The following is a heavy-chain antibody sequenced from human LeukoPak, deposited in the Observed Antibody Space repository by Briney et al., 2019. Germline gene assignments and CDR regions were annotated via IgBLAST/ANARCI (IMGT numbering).Heavy chain of an antibody. Sequence: PSETLSLTCTFSGGSFSSGTFYWAGIPQPPEKGRRGIGSIHFSGGTYYNPSLKSRVTISVDTSKNQFSLKVTSVTAADTAVYYCARPGGRLARSPFDYWGQGTLVTVSS. CDR1: GGSFSSGTFY. V-gene: IGHV4-39*01. J-gene: IGHJ4*02. D-gene: IGHD6-19*01. CDR2: IHFSGGT. CDR3: ARPGGRLARSPFDY.